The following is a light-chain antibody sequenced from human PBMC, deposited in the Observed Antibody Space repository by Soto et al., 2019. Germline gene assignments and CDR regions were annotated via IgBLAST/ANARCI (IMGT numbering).Light chain of an antibody. Sequence: DIPMTQSPPSLSASVGDRVSITCRASQYISSYLNWYQQKPGKAPQLLIYGASSLQSGVPSRFSGSGSGTDFTLTISSLRPEDFATYSCQQSYSAPWTFGQGTKVEIK. CDR2: GAS. CDR3: QQSYSAPWT. CDR1: QYISSY. J-gene: IGKJ1*01. V-gene: IGKV1-39*01.